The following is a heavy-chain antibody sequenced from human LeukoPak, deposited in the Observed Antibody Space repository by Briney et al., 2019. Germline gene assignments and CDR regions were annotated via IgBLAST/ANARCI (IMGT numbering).Heavy chain of an antibody. CDR1: GYTFTGYL. V-gene: IGHV1-2*02. D-gene: IGHD2-2*01. J-gene: IGHJ4*02. Sequence: GASVKVSCKTSGYTFTGYLMHWVRQAPGQGLEWMGWINPNTGGTNYAQKFQGRVTMTRGTSISTAYMELSSLRSDDTAVYFCAPTSVSYFDYWGQGTLVTVSS. CDR2: INPNTGGT. CDR3: APTSVSYFDY.